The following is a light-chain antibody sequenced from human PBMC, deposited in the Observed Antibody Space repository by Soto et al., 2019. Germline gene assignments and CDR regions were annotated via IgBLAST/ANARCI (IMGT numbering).Light chain of an antibody. CDR3: CSYAGSRTLYV. CDR1: SSDVGTYNL. CDR2: EVT. J-gene: IGLJ1*01. Sequence: QSVLTQPASVSGSPGQSITISCTGTSSDVGTYNLVSGYQQHPGKAPKLIIYEVTKRPSGVSNRFSGSKSGNTASLTISGLQAEDEADYYCCSYAGSRTLYVFGTGTKLTVL. V-gene: IGLV2-23*02.